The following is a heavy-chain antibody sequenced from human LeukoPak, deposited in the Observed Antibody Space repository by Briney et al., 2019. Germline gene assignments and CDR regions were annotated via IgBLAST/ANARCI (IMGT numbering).Heavy chain of an antibody. CDR2: LNPNSGGT. V-gene: IGHV1-2*02. CDR3: ARDPNYDYVWGSYQTGDY. J-gene: IGHJ4*02. D-gene: IGHD3-16*02. Sequence: ASVKVSCKASRYTFTGYYMHWVRQAPGQGLEWMGWLNPNSGGTNYAQKFQGRVTMTRDTSISTAYMELSRLRSDDTAVYYCARDPNYDYVWGSYQTGDYWGQGTLVTVSS. CDR1: RYTFTGYY.